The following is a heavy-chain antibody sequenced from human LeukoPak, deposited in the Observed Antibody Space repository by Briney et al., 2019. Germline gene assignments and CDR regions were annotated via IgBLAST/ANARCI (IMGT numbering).Heavy chain of an antibody. Sequence: SETLSLTCAVYGGSFSGYYWSWIRRPPGKGLEWIGEINHSGSTNYNPSLKSRVTISVDTSKNQFSLKLSSVTAADTAVYYCARVRLVDIVATTPYYFDYWGQGALVTVSS. D-gene: IGHD5-12*01. CDR3: ARVRLVDIVATTPYYFDY. V-gene: IGHV4-34*01. CDR1: GGSFSGYY. CDR2: INHSGST. J-gene: IGHJ4*02.